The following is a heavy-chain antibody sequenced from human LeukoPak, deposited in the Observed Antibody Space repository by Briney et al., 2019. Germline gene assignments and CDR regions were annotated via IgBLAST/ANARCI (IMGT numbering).Heavy chain of an antibody. V-gene: IGHV3-21*01. D-gene: IGHD5-12*01. CDR2: ISSSSSYI. CDR1: GFTFSSYS. Sequence: GGSLRLSCAASGFTFSSYSMNWVRQAPGKGLEWVSSISSSSSYIYYADSVKGRFTISRDNAKNSLYLQMNSLRAEDTAVYYCAGGHIVATISDAFDIWGQGTMVTVSS. J-gene: IGHJ3*02. CDR3: AGGHIVATISDAFDI.